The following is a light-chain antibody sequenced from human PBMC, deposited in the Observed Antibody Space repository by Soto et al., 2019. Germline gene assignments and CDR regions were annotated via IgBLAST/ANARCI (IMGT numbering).Light chain of an antibody. Sequence: EIVLTQSPGTLSLSPGEGATLSCRASQRVTSTYFAWYQHKPGQAPRLVIYGASSRAAGIPDRFNGGGSGTEFTLTISRLEPEDFAVYYCQQYVMPPYTFGQGTKVEIK. CDR2: GAS. CDR1: QRVTSTY. J-gene: IGKJ2*01. CDR3: QQYVMPPYT. V-gene: IGKV3-20*01.